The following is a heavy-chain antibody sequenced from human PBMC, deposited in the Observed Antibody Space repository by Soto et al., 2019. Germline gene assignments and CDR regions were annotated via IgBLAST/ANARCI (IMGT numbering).Heavy chain of an antibody. CDR1: GFTFSSSG. V-gene: IGHV3-23*01. Sequence: GGFLRLSCAASGFTFSSSGRSWVRQAPGKGLEWVSAISYGGGTTYYADSVKGRFTISRDNSKNTLYLQMNSLRAEDTAVYYCAKNPGYYYDSTGYHFDYWGQGTLVTVSS. CDR3: AKNPGYYYDSTGYHFDY. J-gene: IGHJ4*02. D-gene: IGHD3-22*01. CDR2: ISYGGGTT.